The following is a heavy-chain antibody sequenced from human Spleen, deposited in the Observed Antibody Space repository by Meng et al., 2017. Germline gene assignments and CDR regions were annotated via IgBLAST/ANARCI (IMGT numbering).Heavy chain of an antibody. CDR2: VWYDGGNR. J-gene: IGHJ6*02. CDR3: VRLLVYGLGSFSSGMDV. Sequence: GESLKISCTASEFTFSRHGMHWVRQAPGKGLEWVAIVWYDGGNRYYGDSAKGRFTISRDNSKNTVYLQMNSLRVEDTAVYYCVRLLVYGLGSFSSGMDVWGQGSTVTVSS. V-gene: IGHV3-33*01. D-gene: IGHD3-10*01. CDR1: EFTFSRHG.